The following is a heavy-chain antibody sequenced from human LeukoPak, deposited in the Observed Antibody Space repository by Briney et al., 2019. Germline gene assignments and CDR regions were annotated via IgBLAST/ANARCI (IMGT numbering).Heavy chain of an antibody. CDR3: ASGRQLGY. J-gene: IGHJ4*02. V-gene: IGHV3-7*01. Sequence: GGSLRLSCAASGFTYSNYWMSWVRQAPGKGLEWVANIKEDGSEKYYVDSVKGRFAISRDNARNSLYLQMNSLRAEDTAVYYCASGRQLGYWGQGTLVTVSS. D-gene: IGHD6-13*01. CDR1: GFTYSNYW. CDR2: IKEDGSEK.